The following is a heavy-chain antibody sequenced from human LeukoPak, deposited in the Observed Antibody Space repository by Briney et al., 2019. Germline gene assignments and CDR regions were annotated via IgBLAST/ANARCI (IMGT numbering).Heavy chain of an antibody. V-gene: IGHV3-49*04. CDR3: TRAGYSSGYYQFDY. J-gene: IGHJ4*02. Sequence: GGSLRLSCAASGFTFSGFEMSWVRQAPGKGLEWVGFIRSKAYGGTTEYAASVKGRFTISRDDSKSIAYLQMNSLKTEDTAVYYCTRAGYSSGYYQFDYWGQGTRVTVSS. CDR1: GFTFSGFE. D-gene: IGHD3-22*01. CDR2: IRSKAYGGTT.